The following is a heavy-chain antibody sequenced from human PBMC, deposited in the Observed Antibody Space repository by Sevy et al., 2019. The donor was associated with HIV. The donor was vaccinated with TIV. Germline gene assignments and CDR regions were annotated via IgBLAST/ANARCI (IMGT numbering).Heavy chain of an antibody. J-gene: IGHJ3*01. D-gene: IGHD6-13*01. Sequence: SETLSLTCAVSGGSINSGGYSWSWIRQPPGKGLEWIGYIFQSGATYCIPSLQSRVSISVDMSKNQFSLNLRSVTAADTAVYYCARGRVGDSSSWYGAFDVWGQGTMVTVSS. CDR1: GGSINSGGYS. CDR3: ARGRVGDSSSWYGAFDV. V-gene: IGHV4-30-2*01. CDR2: IFQSGAT.